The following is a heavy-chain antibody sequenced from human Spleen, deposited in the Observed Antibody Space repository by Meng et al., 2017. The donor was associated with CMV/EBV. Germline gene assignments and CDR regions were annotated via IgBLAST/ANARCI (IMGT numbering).Heavy chain of an antibody. CDR3: ARDERPPYGDYGGAFDY. CDR2: ISYDGSNK. Sequence: GGSLRLSCAASGFTFSSYGMHWVRQAPGKGLEWVAVISYDGSNKYYADSVKGRFTISRDNSKNTLYLQMNSLRAEDTAVYYCARDERPPYGDYGGAFDYWGQGTLVTVSS. V-gene: IGHV3-30*19. J-gene: IGHJ4*02. CDR1: GFTFSSYG. D-gene: IGHD4-17*01.